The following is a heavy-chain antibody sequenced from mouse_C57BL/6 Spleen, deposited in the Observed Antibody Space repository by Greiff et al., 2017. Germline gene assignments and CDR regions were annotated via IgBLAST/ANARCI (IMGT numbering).Heavy chain of an antibody. V-gene: IGHV1-69*01. CDR3: ASYDYGGGYYAMDY. J-gene: IGHJ4*01. Sequence: QVHVKQPGAELVMPGASVKLSCKASGYTFTSYWMHWVKQRPGQGLEWIGEIDPSDSYTNYNQKFKGKSTLTVDKSSSTAYMQLSSLTSEDSAVYYCASYDYGGGYYAMDYWGQGTSVTVSS. CDR1: GYTFTSYW. D-gene: IGHD2-4*01. CDR2: IDPSDSYT.